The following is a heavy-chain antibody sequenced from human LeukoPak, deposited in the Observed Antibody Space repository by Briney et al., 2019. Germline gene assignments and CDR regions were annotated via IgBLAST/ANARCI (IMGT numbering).Heavy chain of an antibody. V-gene: IGHV1-2*02. J-gene: IGHJ4*02. D-gene: IGHD1-20*01. Sequence: VASVKVSCRASGYTFTGYYMHWVRQAPGQGLEGMGWINPNSGGTNYAQTFQGRVTMTRDTSISTAYMELSRLRSDDTAVYYCARANLNWNDFDYWGQGTLVTVSS. CDR3: ARANLNWNDFDY. CDR1: GYTFTGYY. CDR2: INPNSGGT.